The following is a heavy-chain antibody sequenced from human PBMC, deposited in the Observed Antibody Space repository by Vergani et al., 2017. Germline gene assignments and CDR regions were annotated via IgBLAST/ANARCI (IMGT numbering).Heavy chain of an antibody. J-gene: IGHJ6*03. D-gene: IGHD4-23*01. V-gene: IGHV4-4*02. CDR3: ARTTVVTPYYYYMDV. CDR2: IYHSGCT. CDR1: GGSVSSSNW. Sequence: QLLLQESCPGLVKHSGTLSIPCAVSGGSVSSSNWWSWVRQPPGPGLGWIGEIYHSGCTNYNPSLKSRVTISVGKSKNQFSLKLSSVTAAHTAVYYCARTTVVTPYYYYMDVGGKGATVSVSS.